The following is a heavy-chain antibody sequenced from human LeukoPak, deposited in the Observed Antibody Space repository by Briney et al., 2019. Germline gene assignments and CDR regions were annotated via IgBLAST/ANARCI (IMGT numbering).Heavy chain of an antibody. V-gene: IGHV4-39*01. CDR2: IYYSGST. CDR3: ARHYGP. D-gene: IGHD3-16*01. J-gene: IGHJ5*02. Sequence: YCGGRIRKHTGKGLEWIGSIYYSGSTYYNPSLKSRVTISVDTSKNQFSLKLSSVTAADTAVYYCARHYGPWGQGTLVTVSS. CDR1: YC.